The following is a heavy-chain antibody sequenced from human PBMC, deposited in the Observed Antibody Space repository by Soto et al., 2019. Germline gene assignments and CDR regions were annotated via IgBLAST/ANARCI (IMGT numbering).Heavy chain of an antibody. Sequence: GASVKVSCKASGYTFTSYYMHWVRQAPGQGLEWMGIINPSGGSTSYAQKFQGRVTMTRDTSTSTVYMELSSLRSEDTAVYYCARDVKDYDFWSGYNIEIDYWGQGTLVTVSS. V-gene: IGHV1-46*01. CDR3: ARDVKDYDFWSGYNIEIDY. CDR2: INPSGGST. CDR1: GYTFTSYY. D-gene: IGHD3-3*01. J-gene: IGHJ4*02.